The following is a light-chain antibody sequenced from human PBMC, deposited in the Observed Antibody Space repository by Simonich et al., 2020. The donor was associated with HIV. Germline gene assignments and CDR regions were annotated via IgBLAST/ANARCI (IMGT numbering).Light chain of an antibody. V-gene: IGKV3-20*01. CDR2: GAS. Sequence: EIVLTQSPGTLSLSPGERATLSCRASQSVSSSYLAWYQQKPGQAPRLLIYGASSRATGIPDRFSGSGSGTDFTLTISSLEPEDVATYYCQQANSFPRTFGQGTKVEI. J-gene: IGKJ1*01. CDR1: QSVSSSY. CDR3: QQANSFPRT.